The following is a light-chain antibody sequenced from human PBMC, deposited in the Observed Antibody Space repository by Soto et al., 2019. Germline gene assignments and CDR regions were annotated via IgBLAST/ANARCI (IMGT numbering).Light chain of an antibody. V-gene: IGKV3-15*01. CDR3: QQYNNWTRT. J-gene: IGKJ2*01. Sequence: EIVMTQSPATLSVSPGERATLSCRASQSVSSNLAWYQQKPGQPPRLLIYGASTRATGLPARFSGSGSGTEFTLTISSLQSEDFAVYYCQQYNNWTRTFGQGTKLEIK. CDR1: QSVSSN. CDR2: GAS.